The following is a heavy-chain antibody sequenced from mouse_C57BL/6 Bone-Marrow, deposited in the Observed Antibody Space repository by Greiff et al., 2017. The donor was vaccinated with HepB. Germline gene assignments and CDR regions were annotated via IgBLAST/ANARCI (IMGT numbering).Heavy chain of an antibody. V-gene: IGHV5-4*03. D-gene: IGHD4-1*02. CDR1: GFTFSSYA. CDR2: ISDGGSYT. J-gene: IGHJ1*03. CDR3: ARSTGTYFDV. Sequence: EVKLMESGGGLVKPGGSLKLSCAASGFTFSSYAMSWVRQTPEKRLEWVATISDGGSYTYYPDNVKGRFTISRDNAKNNLYLQMSHLKSEDTAMYYCARSTGTYFDVWGTGTTVTVSS.